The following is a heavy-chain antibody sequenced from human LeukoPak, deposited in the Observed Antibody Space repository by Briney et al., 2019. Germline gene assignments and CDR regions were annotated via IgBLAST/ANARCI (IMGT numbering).Heavy chain of an antibody. CDR2: ISGSGGST. J-gene: IGHJ6*03. V-gene: IGHV3-23*01. D-gene: IGHD6-13*01. Sequence: GGSLRLTCTVSGFTFSSYGMSWVRQAPGKGLEWVSAISGSGGSTYYADSVKGRFTISRDNSKNTLYLQMNSLRAEDTAVYYCAKVREAAAGTGYYYYMDVWGKGTTVTISS. CDR1: GFTFSSYG. CDR3: AKVREAAAGTGYYYYMDV.